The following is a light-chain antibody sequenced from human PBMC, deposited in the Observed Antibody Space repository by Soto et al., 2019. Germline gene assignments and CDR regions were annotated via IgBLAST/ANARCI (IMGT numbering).Light chain of an antibody. V-gene: IGKV1-9*01. Sequence: IQLTQSPSALSASVGDRVTITCRASQGISSYLGWYQQKPGKAPKLLIYAASTLQSGVPSRFSGSGSGTDFTLTISSLKPEDCATYYCQHLHVYPITFGQGTRLEIK. CDR2: AAS. J-gene: IGKJ5*01. CDR1: QGISSY. CDR3: QHLHVYPIT.